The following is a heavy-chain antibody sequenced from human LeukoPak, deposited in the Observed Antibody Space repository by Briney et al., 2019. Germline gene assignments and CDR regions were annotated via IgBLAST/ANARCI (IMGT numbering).Heavy chain of an antibody. D-gene: IGHD3-22*01. V-gene: IGHV1-24*01. CDR1: GYTLTELS. CDR3: ATDLYYYDSSGQRGATPPNAFDI. J-gene: IGHJ3*02. CDR2: FDPEDGET. Sequence: ASVKVSCKVSGYTLTELSMHWVRQAPGKGLEWMGGFDPEDGETIYAQKFQGRVTMTEDTSTDTAYMELSSLRSEDTAVYYCATDLYYYDSSGQRGATPPNAFDIWGQGTMVTVSS.